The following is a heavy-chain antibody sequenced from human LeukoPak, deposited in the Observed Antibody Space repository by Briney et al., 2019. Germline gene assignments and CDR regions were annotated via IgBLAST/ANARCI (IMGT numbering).Heavy chain of an antibody. CDR3: ARPYYYDSRIDP. CDR1: GGSISSGDYY. J-gene: IGHJ5*02. D-gene: IGHD3-22*01. Sequence: SETLSLTCTVSGGSISSGDYYWSWIRQPPGRGLGWIAYMYYSGSTYYNPSLRSRVTMSADTSKNQLSLKLSSVTAADTAVYYCARPYYYDSRIDPWGQGILVTVSS. CDR2: MYYSGST. V-gene: IGHV4-30-4*01.